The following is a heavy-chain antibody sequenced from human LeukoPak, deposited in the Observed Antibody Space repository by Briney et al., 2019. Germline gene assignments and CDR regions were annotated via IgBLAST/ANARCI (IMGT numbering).Heavy chain of an antibody. CDR2: IKEDGSEK. V-gene: IGHV3-7*03. CDR1: GFTFSTYW. Sequence: GGSLRLSCAASGFTFSTYWMDWVRHAPGKGLEWVANIKEDGSEKYYEDSVKGRFTISRDNAKNSLYLQMNSLRAEDTAVYYCAATQLVGYWGQGTLVTVSS. CDR3: AATQLVGY. J-gene: IGHJ4*02. D-gene: IGHD6-6*01.